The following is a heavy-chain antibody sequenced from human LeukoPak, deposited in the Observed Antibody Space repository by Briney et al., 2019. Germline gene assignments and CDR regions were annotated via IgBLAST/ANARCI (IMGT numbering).Heavy chain of an antibody. V-gene: IGHV3-53*01. CDR1: GFTVSSNY. D-gene: IGHD5-18*01. Sequence: GGSLRLSCAASGFTVSSNYMSWVRQAPGKGLEWVSVIYSGGSTYYADSVKGRFTISRDNSKNTLYLQMNSLRAEDTAVYYCARDKYSYGFMWDYWGQGTLVTVSS. CDR2: IYSGGST. CDR3: ARDKYSYGFMWDY. J-gene: IGHJ4*02.